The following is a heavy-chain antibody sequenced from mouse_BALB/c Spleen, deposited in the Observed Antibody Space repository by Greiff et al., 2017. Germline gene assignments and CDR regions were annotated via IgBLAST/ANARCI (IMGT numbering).Heavy chain of an antibody. J-gene: IGHJ1*01. D-gene: IGHD2-14*01. Sequence: QVHVKQSGAELMKPGASVKISCKATGYTFSSYWIEWVKQRPGHGLEWIGEILPGSGSTNYKEKFKGKATFTADTSSNTAYMQLSSLTSEDSAVYYCARRYDGDWYFDVWGAGTTVTVSS. V-gene: IGHV1-9*01. CDR3: ARRYDGDWYFDV. CDR2: ILPGSGST. CDR1: GYTFSSYW.